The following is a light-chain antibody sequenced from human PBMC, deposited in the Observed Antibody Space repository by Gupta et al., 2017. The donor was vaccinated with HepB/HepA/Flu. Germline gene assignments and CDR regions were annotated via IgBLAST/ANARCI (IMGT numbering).Light chain of an antibody. Sequence: QSALTQPASVSGSPGPSIPISCTGTSSDVGSNNLVSWYQHHPGKAPKLIIYEVNKRPSGVSNRFSGSKSGNTASLTISGLQAEDEADYFCCSYAGTGTYYVFGSGTEFTVL. CDR2: EVN. CDR1: SSDVGSNNL. CDR3: CSYAGTGTYYV. V-gene: IGLV2-23*02. J-gene: IGLJ1*01.